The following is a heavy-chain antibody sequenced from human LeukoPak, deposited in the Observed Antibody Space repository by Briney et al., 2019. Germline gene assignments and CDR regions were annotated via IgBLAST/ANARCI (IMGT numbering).Heavy chain of an antibody. V-gene: IGHV4-34*01. CDR3: ARDLNPTHYFDY. CDR2: INHSGST. J-gene: IGHJ4*02. Sequence: SETLSLTCAVYGGSFSGYYWSWIRQPPGKGLEWIGEINHSGSTNYNPSLKGRVTISVDTSKNDFSLELSSVAAADTAIYYCARDLNPTHYFDYWGQGTLVTVSS. CDR1: GGSFSGYY.